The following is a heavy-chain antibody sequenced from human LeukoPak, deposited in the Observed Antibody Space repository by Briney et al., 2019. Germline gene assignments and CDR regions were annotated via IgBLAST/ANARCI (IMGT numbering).Heavy chain of an antibody. CDR1: GGTFSSYT. V-gene: IGHV1-69*02. CDR3: ARGDYGDYVWAFDI. J-gene: IGHJ3*02. Sequence: SVKVSCXASGGTFSSYTISWVRQAPGQGLEWMGRIIPILGIANYAQKFQGRVTITADKSTSTAYMELSSLRSEDTAVYYCARGDYGDYVWAFDIWGQGTMVTVSS. CDR2: IIPILGIA. D-gene: IGHD4-17*01.